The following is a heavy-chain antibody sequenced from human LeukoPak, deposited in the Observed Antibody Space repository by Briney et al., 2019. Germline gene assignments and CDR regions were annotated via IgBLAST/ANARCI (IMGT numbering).Heavy chain of an antibody. J-gene: IGHJ4*02. CDR3: ARQDLAVADRFDY. D-gene: IGHD6-19*01. CDR2: IYYSGST. Sequence: SETLSLTCTVSGGSFSSGSYYWSWIRQPPGKGLEWIASIYYSGSTYYNPSLKSRVTISVDTSKNQFSLKLSSVTAADTAVYYCARQDLAVADRFDYWGQGTLVTVSS. CDR1: GGSFSSGSYY. V-gene: IGHV4-39*01.